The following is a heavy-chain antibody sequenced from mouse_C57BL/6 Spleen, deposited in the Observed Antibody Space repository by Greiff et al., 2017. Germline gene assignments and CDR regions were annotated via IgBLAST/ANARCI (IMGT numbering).Heavy chain of an antibody. CDR1: GYAFSSSW. J-gene: IGHJ2*01. V-gene: IGHV1-82*01. CDR3: ARSDYGNLFDY. CDR2: IYPGDGDT. Sequence: VQLQESGPELVKPGASVKISCKASGYAFSSSWMNWVKQRPGKGLEWIGRIYPGDGDTNYNGKFKGKATLTADKSSSTAYMQLSSLTSEDSAVYFCARSDYGNLFDYWGQGTTLTVSS. D-gene: IGHD2-1*01.